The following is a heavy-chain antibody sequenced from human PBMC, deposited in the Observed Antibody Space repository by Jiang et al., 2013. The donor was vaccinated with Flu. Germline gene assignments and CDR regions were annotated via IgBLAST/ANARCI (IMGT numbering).Heavy chain of an antibody. CDR1: GYSFTDYS. CDR3: ARDLSDYYDNIRYYPNAFDI. J-gene: IGHJ3*02. V-gene: IGHV1-2*02. CDR2: ISPYNGDT. Sequence: SVKVSCKASGYSFTDYSMHWVRQAPGQGLEWMGWISPYNGDTDYAEKFKGRVTMAWDASISTAYMELSGLRSDDTAMYYCARDLSDYYDNIRYYPNAFDIWGQGTVVTVSA. D-gene: IGHD3-22*01.